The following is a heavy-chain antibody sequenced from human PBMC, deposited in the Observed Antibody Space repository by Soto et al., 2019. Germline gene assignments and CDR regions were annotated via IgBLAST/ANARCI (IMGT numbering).Heavy chain of an antibody. Sequence: SGPTLGNPTQTLTLTCSFSGFSLSTRGMSVVWIRQPPGKALEWLALIDWDDDKYYSTSLKTRLTISKDTSKNQVVLTMTNMDPVDTATYYCARMRWFGELPTRAYGMDVWGQGTTVTVS. CDR1: GFSLSTRGMS. D-gene: IGHD3-10*01. CDR2: IDWDDDK. J-gene: IGHJ6*02. V-gene: IGHV2-70*01. CDR3: ARMRWFGELPTRAYGMDV.